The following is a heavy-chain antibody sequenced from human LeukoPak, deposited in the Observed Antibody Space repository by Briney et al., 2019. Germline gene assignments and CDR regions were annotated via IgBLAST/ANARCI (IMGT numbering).Heavy chain of an antibody. CDR1: GFTFSSYS. V-gene: IGHV3-21*01. CDR2: ISSSSSYI. Sequence: GGSLRLSCAASGFTFSSYSMNWVRQAPGKGLEWVSSISSSSSYIHYADSVKGRFTISRDNAKNSLYLQMNSLRAEDTAVYYCARDGGNLYDFWSGYYRRKANWGQGTLVTVPS. D-gene: IGHD3-3*01. CDR3: ARDGGNLYDFWSGYYRRKAN. J-gene: IGHJ4*02.